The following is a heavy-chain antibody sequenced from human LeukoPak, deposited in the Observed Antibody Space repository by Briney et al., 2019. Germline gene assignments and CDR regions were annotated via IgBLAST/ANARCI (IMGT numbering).Heavy chain of an antibody. V-gene: IGHV3-30-3*01. CDR2: ISYDGSNK. D-gene: IGHD3-10*01. J-gene: IGHJ5*02. CDR1: GFTFSSYA. Sequence: GGSLRLSCAASGFTFSSYAMHWVRQAPGKGLEWVAVISYDGSNKYYADSVKGRFTISRDNSKSTLYLQMNSLRAEDTAVYYCAREGEELLRRWWFDPWGQGTLVTVSS. CDR3: AREGEELLRRWWFDP.